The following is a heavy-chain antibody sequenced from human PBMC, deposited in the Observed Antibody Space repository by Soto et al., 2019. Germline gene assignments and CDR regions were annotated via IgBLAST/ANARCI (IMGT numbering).Heavy chain of an antibody. Sequence: SETLSLTCSVPTYSISSGFFWGWIRQPPGKGLEWIGSIFHTGDTYYNPSLKSQITMSVDTSKNQFSLKMTSLTAADTAVYYCARDTNSLDPWGQGILVTVSP. J-gene: IGHJ5*02. CDR1: TYSISSGFF. CDR3: ARDTNSLDP. CDR2: IFHTGDT. V-gene: IGHV4-38-2*02.